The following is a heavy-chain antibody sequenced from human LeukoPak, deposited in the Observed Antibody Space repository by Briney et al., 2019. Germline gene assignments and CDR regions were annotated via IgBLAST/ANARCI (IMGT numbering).Heavy chain of an antibody. V-gene: IGHV6-1*01. D-gene: IGHD2-2*01. CDR3: ARRLTQYDCFDP. CDR1: GDSVSSNSVT. CDR2: TYYRSAWYN. J-gene: IGHJ5*02. Sequence: SQTLSLTCAISGDSVSSNSVTWNWIRQSPSRGLEWLGRTYYRSAWYNDYAVSVRGRITVNPDTSKNRFSLHLNSVTPEDTAVYYCARRLTQYDCFDPWGQGILVTVSS.